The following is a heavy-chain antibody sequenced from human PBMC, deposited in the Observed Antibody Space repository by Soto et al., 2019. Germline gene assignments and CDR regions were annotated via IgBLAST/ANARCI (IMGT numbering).Heavy chain of an antibody. CDR1: GFTFSSYW. CDR2: IKQDGSEK. Sequence: GGSLRLSCAASGFTFSSYWMSWVRQAPGKGLEWVANIKQDGSEKYYVDSVKGRFTISRDNAKNSLYLQMNSLRAEDTAVYYCARIASGWYDAFDIWGQGRMVTV. D-gene: IGHD6-19*01. V-gene: IGHV3-7*03. J-gene: IGHJ3*02. CDR3: ARIASGWYDAFDI.